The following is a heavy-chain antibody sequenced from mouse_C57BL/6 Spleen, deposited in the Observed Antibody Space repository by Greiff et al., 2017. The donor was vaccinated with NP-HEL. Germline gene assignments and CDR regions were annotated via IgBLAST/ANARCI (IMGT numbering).Heavy chain of an antibody. J-gene: IGHJ3*01. V-gene: IGHV1-69*01. CDR3: ARSGPWFAY. Sequence: VQLQQSGAELVMPGASVKLSCKASGYTFTSYWMHWVKQRPGQGLEWIGEIDPSDSYTNYNQKFKGKSTLTVDKSSSTAYMQLSSLTSEDSAVYYCARSGPWFAYWGQGTLVTVSA. CDR1: GYTFTSYW. CDR2: IDPSDSYT.